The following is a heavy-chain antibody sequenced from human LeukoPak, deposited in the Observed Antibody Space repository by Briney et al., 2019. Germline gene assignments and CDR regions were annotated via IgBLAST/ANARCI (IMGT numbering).Heavy chain of an antibody. J-gene: IGHJ3*02. CDR2: ISGSGGTT. CDR1: GFTFSSYD. Sequence: GGSLRLSCAASGFTFSSYDMSWVRQAPGKGLERVSGISGSGGTTHYADSVKGRFTISRDNSKNTLYLQMNSLRAEDTAVYYCAKDWWGWLQFGAFDIWGQGTMVTVSS. V-gene: IGHV3-23*01. D-gene: IGHD5-24*01. CDR3: AKDWWGWLQFGAFDI.